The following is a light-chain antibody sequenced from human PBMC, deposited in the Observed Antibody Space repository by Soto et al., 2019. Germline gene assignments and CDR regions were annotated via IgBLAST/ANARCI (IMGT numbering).Light chain of an antibody. CDR3: SAYTARSTLV. V-gene: IGLV2-14*01. CDR1: SSDVGGYNY. J-gene: IGLJ7*01. Sequence: QSALTQPASVSGSPGQSITISCTGTSSDVGGYNYVSWYQQHPGTAPKLIIYEVRNRPSGISSRFSGSRSGNTASLTISGLQSEDEGDYYCSAYTARSTLVFGGGTQLTVL. CDR2: EVR.